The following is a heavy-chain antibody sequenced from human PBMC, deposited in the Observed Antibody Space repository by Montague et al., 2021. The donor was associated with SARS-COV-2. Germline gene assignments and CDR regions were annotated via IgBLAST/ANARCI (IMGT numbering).Heavy chain of an antibody. CDR1: GGSISSSSYH. Sequence: SETLSPTCTVSGGSISSSSYHWGWIRQPPGKGLDWIGNIFYTGTTYYNPSLKSRVTIFVDTSKNQFSLKLTSVAAADTAVYYCARHYGSGFDYWGQGTLLTVSS. D-gene: IGHD3-10*01. CDR3: ARHYGSGFDY. CDR2: IFYTGTT. V-gene: IGHV4-39*01. J-gene: IGHJ4*02.